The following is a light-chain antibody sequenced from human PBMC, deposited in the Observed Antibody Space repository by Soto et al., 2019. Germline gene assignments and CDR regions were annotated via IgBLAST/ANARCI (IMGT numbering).Light chain of an antibody. Sequence: QPVLTQPPSVSGAPGQRVTISCTGSSSNIGAGYDVHWYQQLPGTAPKLLIYGNSNRPSGVPDRFSGSKSGTSASLAITGLQAEDEADYYCQSYDSSLGGWVVFGGGTKVTVL. J-gene: IGLJ2*01. CDR3: QSYDSSLGGWVV. V-gene: IGLV1-40*01. CDR1: SSNIGAGYD. CDR2: GNS.